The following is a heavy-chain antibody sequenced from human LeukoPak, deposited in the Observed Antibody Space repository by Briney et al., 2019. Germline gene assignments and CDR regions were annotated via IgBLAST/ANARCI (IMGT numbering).Heavy chain of an antibody. J-gene: IGHJ4*02. D-gene: IGHD6-13*01. V-gene: IGHV4-59*01. CDR2: IYYSGST. CDR3: ARYSWYWYYFDY. Sequence: PSETLSLTCTVSGGSISSYYWSWIRQPPGKGLEWIGYIYYSGSTNYNPSLKSRVTISVDTSKNQFSLKLSSVTAADTAVYYCARYSWYWYYFDYWGQGTLVTVSS. CDR1: GGSISSYY.